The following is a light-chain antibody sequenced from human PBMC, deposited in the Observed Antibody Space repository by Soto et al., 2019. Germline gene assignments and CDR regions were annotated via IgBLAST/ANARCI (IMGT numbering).Light chain of an antibody. CDR2: WAS. V-gene: IGKV4-1*01. J-gene: IGKJ1*01. CDR1: RQGLYRSNNKNY. Sequence: DIVMTQSPASLADSLREGATINSKSTRQGLYRSNNKNYLAWYQHKPGQPPKLLIYWASTRESGVPDRFSGSGSGTDFTLTISSLQAEDVAVYYCQQYYKTPWTFGQGTKVDIK. CDR3: QQYYKTPWT.